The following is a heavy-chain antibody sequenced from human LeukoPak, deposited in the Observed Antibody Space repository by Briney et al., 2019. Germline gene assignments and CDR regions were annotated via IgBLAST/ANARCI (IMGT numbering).Heavy chain of an antibody. V-gene: IGHV3-30-3*01. Sequence: GGSLRLSCAASGFTFSSYAIHWVRQAPGKGLEWVAVISYDGSNKYYADSVKGRFTISRDNSKNTLYLQMNSLRAEDTAVYYCARRPLYYDSSGYYFYYYGMDVWGQGTTVTVSS. D-gene: IGHD3-22*01. CDR2: ISYDGSNK. CDR3: ARRPLYYDSSGYYFYYYGMDV. J-gene: IGHJ6*02. CDR1: GFTFSSYA.